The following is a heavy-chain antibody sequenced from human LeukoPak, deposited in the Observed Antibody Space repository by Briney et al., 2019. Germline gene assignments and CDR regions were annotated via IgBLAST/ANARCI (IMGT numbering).Heavy chain of an antibody. V-gene: IGHV3-23*01. CDR1: GFTFSNYA. J-gene: IGHJ4*02. D-gene: IGHD6-13*01. CDR3: AKHAAAEIDY. CDR2: ISGSGDIT. Sequence: GGSLRLSCAASGFTFSNYAMSWVRQAPGKGLEWVSAISGSGDITYYADSVKGRFTISRDNSKNTLYLQMNYLRVEDTALYYCAKHAAAEIDYWGQGTLVTVSS.